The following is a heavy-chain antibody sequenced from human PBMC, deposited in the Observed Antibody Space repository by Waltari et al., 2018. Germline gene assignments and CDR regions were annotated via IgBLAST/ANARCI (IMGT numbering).Heavy chain of an antibody. CDR2: IYYSGST. V-gene: IGHV4-59*01. J-gene: IGHJ4*02. CDR1: GGSISSYY. D-gene: IGHD3-3*01. CDR3: ARDFFPYYFDY. Sequence: QVQLQESGPGLVKPSETLSLTCTVSGGSISSYYWRWIRQPPGKGLEWIGYIYYSGSTNYNPSLKSRVTISVDTSKNQFSLKLSSVTAADTAVYYCARDFFPYYFDYWGQGTLVTVSS.